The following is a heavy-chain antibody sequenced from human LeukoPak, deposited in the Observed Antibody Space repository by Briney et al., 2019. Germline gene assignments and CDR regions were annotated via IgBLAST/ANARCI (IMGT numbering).Heavy chain of an antibody. CDR3: ARDHSYYDSSGYYGYYYYGMDV. Sequence: PGGSLRLSCAASGFTFSSYWMHWVRQAPGKGLVWVSRINSDGSSTSYADSVKGRFTISRDNAKNTLYLQMNNLRAEDTAVYYCARDHSYYDSSGYYGYYYYGMDVWGQGTTVTVSS. CDR1: GFTFSSYW. V-gene: IGHV3-74*01. D-gene: IGHD3-22*01. J-gene: IGHJ6*02. CDR2: INSDGSST.